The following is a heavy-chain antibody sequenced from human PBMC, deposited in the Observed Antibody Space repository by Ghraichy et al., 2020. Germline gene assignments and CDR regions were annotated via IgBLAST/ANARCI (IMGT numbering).Heavy chain of an antibody. V-gene: IGHV3-23*01. CDR2: ISGSGSST. CDR1: GFTFSSYA. J-gene: IGHJ4*02. D-gene: IGHD1-26*01. CDR3: AKPPGSYYYYFDY. Sequence: GGSLRLSCAASGFTFSSYAMSWVRQAPGKGLEWVSAISGSGSSTYYADSVKGRFTISRDNSKNTLYLQMNSLRAEDTAVYYCAKPPGSYYYYFDYWGQGTLVTVSS.